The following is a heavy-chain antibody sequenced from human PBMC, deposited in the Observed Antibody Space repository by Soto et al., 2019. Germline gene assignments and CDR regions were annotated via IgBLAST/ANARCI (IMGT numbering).Heavy chain of an antibody. V-gene: IGHV3-48*01. J-gene: IGHJ4*02. CDR1: GFTFSSYS. Sequence: GGSLRLSCAASGFTFSSYSMNWVRQAPGKGLEWVSYISSSSSTIYYADSVKGRFTISRDNAKNSLYLQMNSLRAEDTAVYYCARVMDIVVVPAAIDYWGQGTLVTVSS. CDR2: ISSSSSTI. CDR3: ARVMDIVVVPAAIDY. D-gene: IGHD2-2*03.